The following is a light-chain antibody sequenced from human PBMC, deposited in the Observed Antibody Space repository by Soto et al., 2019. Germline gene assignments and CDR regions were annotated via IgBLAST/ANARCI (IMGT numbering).Light chain of an antibody. V-gene: IGKV1-5*01. CDR2: DVS. CDR3: QQYNSLWT. Sequence: IQMTHSPSPLSASVGDRFTITCRASQSISRWVAWYQQKPGKAPKILIYDVSSLESGVPSRFSGSGSGTEFTLTISSLQPDDLATYYCQQYNSLWTFGQGTKVDIK. J-gene: IGKJ1*01. CDR1: QSISRW.